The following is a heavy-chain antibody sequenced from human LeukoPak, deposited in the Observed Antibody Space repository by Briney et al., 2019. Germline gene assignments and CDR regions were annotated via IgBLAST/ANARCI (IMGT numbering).Heavy chain of an antibody. V-gene: IGHV3-53*01. J-gene: IGHJ4*02. CDR1: GFTVSSNY. D-gene: IGHD2-15*01. CDR2: IYSGGST. Sequence: QSGGSLRLSCAASGFTVSSNYMSWVRQAPGKGLEWVSVIYSGGSTYYSASAKGRFTISRDNSKNTLYLQMNSLRAEDTAVYYCARAGLYCSGGSCYHFDYWGQGTLVTVSS. CDR3: ARAGLYCSGGSCYHFDY.